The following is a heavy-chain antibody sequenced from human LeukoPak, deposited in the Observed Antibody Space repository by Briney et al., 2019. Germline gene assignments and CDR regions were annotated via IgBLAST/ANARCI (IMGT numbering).Heavy chain of an antibody. CDR2: TYYRSKWYN. CDR3: ARAPVEPVNWNYGNWFDP. CDR1: WDSVSSNSAA. D-gene: IGHD1-7*01. J-gene: IGHJ5*02. V-gene: IGHV6-1*01. Sequence: SQTLSLTCAISWDSVSSNSAAWNWIRQSPSRGLEWLGRTYYRSKWYNDYSVSVKSRITINPGTSTNPFSMQLNSVTPEDTAVYYCARAPVEPVNWNYGNWFDPWGQGTLVTVSS.